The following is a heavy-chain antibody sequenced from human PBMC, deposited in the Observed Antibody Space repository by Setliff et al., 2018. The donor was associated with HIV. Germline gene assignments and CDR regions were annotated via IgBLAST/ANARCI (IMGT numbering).Heavy chain of an antibody. V-gene: IGHV1-18*01. CDR2: ISTYNGNT. Sequence: ASVKVSCKASDYTFTSYGISWVRQAPGQGLEWMGWISTYNGNTNYAQKLQDRVTMTTGTSTSTAYMELRSLRPDDTAVYYCARRNPATYYYDSSGQSDAFDIWGQGTMVTVSS. CDR1: DYTFTSYG. D-gene: IGHD3-22*01. CDR3: ARRNPATYYYDSSGQSDAFDI. J-gene: IGHJ3*02.